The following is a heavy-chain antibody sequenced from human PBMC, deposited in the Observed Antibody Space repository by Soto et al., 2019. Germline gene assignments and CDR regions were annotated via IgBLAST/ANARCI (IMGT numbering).Heavy chain of an antibody. CDR1: GYSFTSYW. Sequence: PGESLKISCKGSGYSFTSYWIGWVRQMPGKGLEWMGIIYPGDSDTRYSPSFQGKVTISADKSISTAYLQWSSLKASDTAMYYCARKRSIVVVPAATAPYNWFDPWGQGTLVTVSS. CDR3: ARKRSIVVVPAATAPYNWFDP. J-gene: IGHJ5*02. CDR2: IYPGDSDT. D-gene: IGHD2-2*01. V-gene: IGHV5-51*01.